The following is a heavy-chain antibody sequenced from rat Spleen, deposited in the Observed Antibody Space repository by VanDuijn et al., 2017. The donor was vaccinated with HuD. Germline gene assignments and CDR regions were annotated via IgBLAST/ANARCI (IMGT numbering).Heavy chain of an antibody. CDR3: ARSVFDY. Sequence: EVRLVESGGDLVRPGRSLKLSCAASGFTFSDYNMAWVRQAPKKGLEWVATISNDGSSTYYRDSVKGRFTISRDNAKSTLYLQMDSLRSEDTATYYCARSVFDYWGQGVVVTVSS. CDR1: GFTFSDYN. J-gene: IGHJ2*01. CDR2: ISNDGSST. V-gene: IGHV5-7*01.